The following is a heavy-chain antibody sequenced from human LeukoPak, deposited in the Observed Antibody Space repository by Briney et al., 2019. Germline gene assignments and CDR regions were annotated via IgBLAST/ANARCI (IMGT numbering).Heavy chain of an antibody. CDR3: ARGVGYFDY. D-gene: IGHD2-15*01. CDR1: GGSISSYY. Sequence: SETLSLTCTVSGGSISSYYWSWIRQPPGKGLEWIGYVYYSGSTNYNPSLKSRVTISVDTSKDQFSLKLSSVTAADTAVYYCARGVGYFDYWGQGTLVTVSS. J-gene: IGHJ4*02. CDR2: VYYSGST. V-gene: IGHV4-59*01.